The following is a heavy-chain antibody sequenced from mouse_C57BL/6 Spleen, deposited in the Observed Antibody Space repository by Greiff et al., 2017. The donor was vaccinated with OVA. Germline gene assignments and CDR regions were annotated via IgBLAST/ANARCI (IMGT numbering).Heavy chain of an antibody. CDR2: INPNNGGT. J-gene: IGHJ3*01. D-gene: IGHD3-1*01. V-gene: IGHV1-22*01. Sequence: VQLKQSGPELVKPGASVKMSCKASGYTFTDYNMHWVKQSHGKSLEWIGYINPNNGGTSYNQKFKGKATLTVNKSSSTAYMELRSLTSEDSAVYYCARGLLYAVGAYWGQGTLVTVSA. CDR1: GYTFTDYN. CDR3: ARGLLYAVGAY.